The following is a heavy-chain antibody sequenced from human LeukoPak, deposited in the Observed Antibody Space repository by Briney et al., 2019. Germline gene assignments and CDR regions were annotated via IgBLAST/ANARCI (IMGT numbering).Heavy chain of an antibody. J-gene: IGHJ6*02. V-gene: IGHV1-69*04. CDR2: IIPILDIA. D-gene: IGHD3-10*01. Sequence: SVKVSCKASGGTFSSYAISWVRQAPGQGLEWMGRIIPILDIANYAQKFQGRVTITADKSTSTAYMELSSLISEDTAVYYCARGWYGSGSQNIYYYGMDVWGQGTTVTVSS. CDR1: GGTFSSYA. CDR3: ARGWYGSGSQNIYYYGMDV.